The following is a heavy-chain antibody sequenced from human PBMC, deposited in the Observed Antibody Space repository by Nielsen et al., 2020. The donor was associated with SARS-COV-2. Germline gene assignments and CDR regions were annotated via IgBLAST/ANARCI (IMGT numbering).Heavy chain of an antibody. CDR2: ISSTDRIK. Sequence: GESLKISCTGSGFTFSDYSMNWVRQAPGKGLEWVSYISSTDRIKYYADSVKGRFTVSRDNAQNTLYLQMNSLRPEDTAIYYCARLKSENAYWGQGTLVTVSS. V-gene: IGHV3-11*01. J-gene: IGHJ4*02. CDR1: GFTFSDYS. CDR3: ARLKSENAY.